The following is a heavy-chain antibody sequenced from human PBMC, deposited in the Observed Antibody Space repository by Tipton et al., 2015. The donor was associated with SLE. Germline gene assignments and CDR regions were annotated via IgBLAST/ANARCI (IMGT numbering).Heavy chain of an antibody. Sequence: TLSLTCTVSGGSISSHYWSWIRQPPGKGLEWIGYIYYSGSTNYNPSLKSRVTISVDTYKNQFSLKLSSVTAADTAVYYCARANDSSAPGTFDIWGQGTMVTVSS. CDR2: IYYSGST. J-gene: IGHJ3*02. CDR3: ARANDSSAPGTFDI. V-gene: IGHV4-59*08. CDR1: GGSISSHY. D-gene: IGHD3-22*01.